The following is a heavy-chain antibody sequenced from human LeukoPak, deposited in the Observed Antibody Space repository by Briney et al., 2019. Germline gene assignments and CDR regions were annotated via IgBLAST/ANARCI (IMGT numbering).Heavy chain of an antibody. Sequence: PGGSLRLSCAASGFTFASYAMHWVRQAPGKGLEWVAVISYDGSNKYYADSVKGRFTISRDNSNNTLCLQMNSLRAEDTAVYYCARDLSGRYVFEYWGQGALVTVSS. CDR3: ARDLSGRYVFEY. D-gene: IGHD1-26*01. J-gene: IGHJ4*02. CDR1: GFTFASYA. V-gene: IGHV3-30-3*01. CDR2: ISYDGSNK.